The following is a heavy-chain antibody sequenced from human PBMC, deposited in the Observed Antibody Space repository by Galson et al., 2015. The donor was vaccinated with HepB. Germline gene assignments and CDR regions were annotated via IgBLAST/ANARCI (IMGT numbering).Heavy chain of an antibody. CDR2: IIPIFGTA. D-gene: IGHD2-2*01. V-gene: IGHV1-69*13. Sequence: QSGAEVKKPGASVKVSCKASGGTFSSYAISWVRQAPGQGLEWMGGIIPIFGTANYAQKFQGRVTTTADESTSTAYMELSSLRSEDTAVYYCASSIGYCSSTSCLPSMDVWGKGTTVTVSS. CDR1: GGTFSSYA. J-gene: IGHJ6*03. CDR3: ASSIGYCSSTSCLPSMDV.